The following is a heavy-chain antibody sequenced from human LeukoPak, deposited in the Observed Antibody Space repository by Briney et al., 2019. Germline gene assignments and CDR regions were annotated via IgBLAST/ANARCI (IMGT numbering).Heavy chain of an antibody. Sequence: SETLSLTCAVYGGSFSGYYWSWIRQPPGKGLEWIGEINHSGSTNYNPSLKSRVTISVDTSKNQFSLKLSSVTAADTAVYYCARGRIQLWLYYYGMDVWGQGTTVNVSS. CDR1: GGSFSGYY. CDR3: ARGRIQLWLYYYGMDV. D-gene: IGHD5-18*01. CDR2: INHSGST. V-gene: IGHV4-34*01. J-gene: IGHJ6*02.